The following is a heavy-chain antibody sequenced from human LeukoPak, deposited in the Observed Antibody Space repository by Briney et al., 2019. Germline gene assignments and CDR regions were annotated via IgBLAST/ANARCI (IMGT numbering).Heavy chain of an antibody. CDR2: IYYSGST. J-gene: IGHJ5*02. CDR3: AREGLTSNWFDP. CDR1: GGSISSGRYY. Sequence: SETLSLTCTVSGGSISSGRYYWSWIRQHPGKGLEWIGYIYYSGSTYYNPSLKSRVTISVDTSKNQFSLKLSSVTAADTAVYYCAREGLTSNWFDPWGQGTLVTVSS. V-gene: IGHV4-31*03.